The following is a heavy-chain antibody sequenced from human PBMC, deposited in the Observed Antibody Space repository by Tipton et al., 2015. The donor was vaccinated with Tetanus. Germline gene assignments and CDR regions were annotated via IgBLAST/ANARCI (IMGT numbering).Heavy chain of an antibody. V-gene: IGHV5-51*01. CDR3: ARAHCSDGVCNFDF. Sequence: QLVQSGGEVKKPGESLKISCKGSGYIFTNYWIGWVRQKPGKGLEWMGIIYPGDSDTRYSPSFQGQDTISVDKSINTAYLQWSSLKASDTSMFYCARAHCSDGVCNFDFWGQGALVTVAS. J-gene: IGHJ4*02. CDR1: GYIFTNYW. D-gene: IGHD2-15*01. CDR2: IYPGDSDT.